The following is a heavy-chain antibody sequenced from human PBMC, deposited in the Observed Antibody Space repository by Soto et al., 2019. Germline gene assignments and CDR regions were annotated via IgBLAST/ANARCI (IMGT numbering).Heavy chain of an antibody. Sequence: SETLSLTCTVSGGSISSSSYYWGWIRQPPGKGLEWIGSIYYSGSTYYNPSLKSRVTISVDTSKNQFSLKLSSVTAVDTAVYYCARLLSLRFPDVWGKGTTVTVSS. CDR1: GGSISSSSYY. CDR3: ARLLSLRFPDV. CDR2: IYYSGST. V-gene: IGHV4-39*01. J-gene: IGHJ6*04. D-gene: IGHD3-3*01.